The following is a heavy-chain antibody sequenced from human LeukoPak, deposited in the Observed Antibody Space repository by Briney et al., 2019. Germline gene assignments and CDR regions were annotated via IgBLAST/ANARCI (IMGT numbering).Heavy chain of an antibody. Sequence: SETLSLTCTVSGGSLNSYYWSWIRQPAGKGLEWIGRIYTSGSTNYNPSLKSRVTMSVDTSKNQFSLKLSSVTAADTAIYYCARNPPGTMVRGVTYAFDIWGQGTRVTVSS. CDR2: IYTSGST. D-gene: IGHD3-10*01. V-gene: IGHV4-4*07. CDR1: GGSLNSYY. CDR3: ARNPPGTMVRGVTYAFDI. J-gene: IGHJ3*02.